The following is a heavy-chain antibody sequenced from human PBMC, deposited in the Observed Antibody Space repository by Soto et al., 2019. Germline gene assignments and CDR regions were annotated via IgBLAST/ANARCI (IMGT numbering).Heavy chain of an antibody. Sequence: SETLSLTCSVSGGSISSSSYYWGWIRQPPGEGLEWIGSIYYSGRTNYNPSLKSRVTISLDTSKNQFSLKLSSVTAADTAVYYCARQEGYTSGCQGYWGQGTLVTVSS. V-gene: IGHV4-39*01. CDR3: ARQEGYTSGCQGY. CDR2: IYYSGRT. CDR1: GGSISSSSYY. D-gene: IGHD6-19*01. J-gene: IGHJ4*02.